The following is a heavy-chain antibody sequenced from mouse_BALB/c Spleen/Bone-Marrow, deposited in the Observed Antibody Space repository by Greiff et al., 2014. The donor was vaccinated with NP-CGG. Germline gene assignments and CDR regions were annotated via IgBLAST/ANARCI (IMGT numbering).Heavy chain of an antibody. CDR1: GFNIKDTY. J-gene: IGHJ4*01. V-gene: IGHV14-3*02. Sequence: EVQLQQSGAELVKPGASVKLSCTASGFNIKDTYMHWVKQRPEQGLEWIGRIDPANGNTKYDQKFQGKATITADTSSNTAYLQLSSLTSEDTAGYYCARGLLQYYYAMDYWGQGTSVTVSS. CDR3: ARGLLQYYYAMDY. CDR2: IDPANGNT. D-gene: IGHD2-3*01.